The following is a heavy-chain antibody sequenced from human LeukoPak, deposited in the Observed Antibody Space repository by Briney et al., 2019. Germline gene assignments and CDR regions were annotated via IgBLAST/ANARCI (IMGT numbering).Heavy chain of an antibody. V-gene: IGHV4-39*07. D-gene: IGHD3-10*01. CDR1: GGSISSSSYY. J-gene: IGHJ6*02. Sequence: SETLSLTCTVSGGSISSSSYYWGWIRQPPGKGLEWFGEINHSGSTNYNPSLKSRATITVDTSKKQFSLKLSSVTAADTAVCYCAYEVTMVRGVMFRSGMDVWGQGTTVTVSS. CDR2: INHSGST. CDR3: AYEVTMVRGVMFRSGMDV.